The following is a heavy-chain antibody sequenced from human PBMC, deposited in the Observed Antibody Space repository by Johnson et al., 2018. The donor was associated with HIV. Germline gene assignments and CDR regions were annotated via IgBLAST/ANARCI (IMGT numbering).Heavy chain of an antibody. CDR3: ARSPLPGYPRGAFDI. D-gene: IGHD6-13*01. V-gene: IGHV3-30*04. Sequence: QVQLVESGGGLVQPGRSLRLSCAASGFTFSSYAMHWVRQAPGKGLEWVAVVSYDGNKKYYADSVKGRFTISRDNSKNTLYLQMNSLRAEDTAVYYCARSPLPGYPRGAFDIWGQGTMVTVSS. J-gene: IGHJ3*02. CDR2: VSYDGNKK. CDR1: GFTFSSYA.